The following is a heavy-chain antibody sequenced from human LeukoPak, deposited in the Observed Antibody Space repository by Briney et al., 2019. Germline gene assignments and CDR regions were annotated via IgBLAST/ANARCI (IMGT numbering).Heavy chain of an antibody. CDR3: ARPNIGYCSGGVCSNDGSDY. V-gene: IGHV4-39*07. Sequence: SETLSLTCTVSGGSISSSNYYWGWIRQPPGKGLEWIGSIYYSGSTYYSPSLKSRVTISVDTSKNQFSLKLSSVTAADTAVYYCARPNIGYCSGGVCSNDGSDYWGQGTLVTVSS. J-gene: IGHJ4*02. D-gene: IGHD2-15*01. CDR1: GGSISSSNYY. CDR2: IYYSGST.